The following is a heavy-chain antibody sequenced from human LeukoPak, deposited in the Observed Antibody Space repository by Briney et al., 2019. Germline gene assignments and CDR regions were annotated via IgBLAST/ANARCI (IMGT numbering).Heavy chain of an antibody. J-gene: IGHJ4*02. Sequence: PWRSLRLSCAASGCTFSSYGMQWVRQAPGKGREWVAAIWYDGSEKYYADSVKGRFTISRDNSKNTLYLQMNSLRAEDTAGYYCARDVSSGYLGFDYWGQGTVVTVSS. CDR1: GCTFSSYG. V-gene: IGHV3-33*01. D-gene: IGHD3-22*01. CDR2: IWYDGSEK. CDR3: ARDVSSGYLGFDY.